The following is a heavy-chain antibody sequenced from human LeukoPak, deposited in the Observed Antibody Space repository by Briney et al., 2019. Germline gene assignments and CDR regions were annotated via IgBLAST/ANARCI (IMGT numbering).Heavy chain of an antibody. D-gene: IGHD5-18*01. CDR1: GGSFSGYY. V-gene: IGHV4-34*01. CDR3: ARRGYSYGLWNY. Sequence: PSETLSLTCAVYGGSFSGYYWSWIRQPPGKGLEWIGEINHSGSTNYNPSLKSRVTISVDTSKNQFSLKLNSLAAADTAVYYCARRGYSYGLWNYWGQGTLVTVSS. J-gene: IGHJ4*02. CDR2: INHSGST.